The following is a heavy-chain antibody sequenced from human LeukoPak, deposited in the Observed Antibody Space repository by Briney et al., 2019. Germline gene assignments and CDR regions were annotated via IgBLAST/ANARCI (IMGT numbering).Heavy chain of an antibody. Sequence: GVSLTLSCAASGLTFSSYWMHWVRHSPGKGLVWVSRINSDESKTRHHEPVKGRDTVTRDNDKNTLDLQMNGLRAEDTAVYCCVRGKNGDSFFDYWGQRTLVTVST. CDR3: VRGKNGDSFFDY. V-gene: IGHV3-74*01. D-gene: IGHD4-17*01. CDR1: GLTFSSYW. J-gene: IGHJ4*02. CDR2: INSDESKT.